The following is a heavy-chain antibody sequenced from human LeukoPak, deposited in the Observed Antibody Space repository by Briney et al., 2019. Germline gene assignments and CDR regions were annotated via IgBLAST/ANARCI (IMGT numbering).Heavy chain of an antibody. CDR3: AKWTGRWLQKKTYFDY. D-gene: IGHD5-24*01. CDR1: GFAFDDYA. J-gene: IGHJ4*02. V-gene: IGHV3-43*02. CDR2: IIGDGGST. Sequence: GGSLRLSCAASGFAFDDYAMHWVRPAPGKGLEWDSLIIGDGGSTYYAYSVKGRFTISRDNSKNSLYLQMNSLRTEDTALYYCAKWTGRWLQKKTYFDYWGQGTLVTVSS.